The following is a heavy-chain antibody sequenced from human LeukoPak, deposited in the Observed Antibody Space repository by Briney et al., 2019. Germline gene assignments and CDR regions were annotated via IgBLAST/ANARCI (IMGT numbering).Heavy chain of an antibody. J-gene: IGHJ6*02. Sequence: GGSLRLACAASGFTFSSYAMSWVRQAPGKGMEWVSSISGSGGSTYYAYSVRGRSTIARDTSKHTLYLQMNSLRAEDTAVYYCARGSSGYPEPYYYYGMDVWGQGTTVTVSS. V-gene: IGHV3-23*01. D-gene: IGHD3-22*01. CDR3: ARGSSGYPEPYYYYGMDV. CDR1: GFTFSSYA. CDR2: ISGSGGST.